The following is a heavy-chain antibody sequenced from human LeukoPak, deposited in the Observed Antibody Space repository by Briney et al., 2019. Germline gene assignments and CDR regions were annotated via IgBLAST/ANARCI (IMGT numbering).Heavy chain of an antibody. V-gene: IGHV4-4*02. D-gene: IGHD1-14*01. J-gene: IGHJ4*02. CDR3: AREILGGFNPGAY. CDR2: IHRSGSP. CDR1: LDSTTSNF. Sequence: PSETLSLTCTVSLDSTTSNFWSWVRQPPGKGVEWVGEIHRSGSPNYNPSLQSRVTISIDRSRNQIVLELSSVTAADTAVYYCAREILGGFNPGAYWGQGTLVTVSS.